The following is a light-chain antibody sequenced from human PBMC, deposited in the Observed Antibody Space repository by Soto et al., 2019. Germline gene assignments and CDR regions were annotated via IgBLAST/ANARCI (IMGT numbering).Light chain of an antibody. V-gene: IGKV1-39*01. CDR3: QQSYSTPWT. J-gene: IGKJ1*01. Sequence: DIQMTQSPSSLSASVGDRVTITCRASQSISSYLNWYQQKPGKAPKLLSYAASSLQSGVPSRFSGSGFGTDFTLTISSRQPEDFAIYYCQQSYSTPWTFGQGTKVDIK. CDR2: AAS. CDR1: QSISSY.